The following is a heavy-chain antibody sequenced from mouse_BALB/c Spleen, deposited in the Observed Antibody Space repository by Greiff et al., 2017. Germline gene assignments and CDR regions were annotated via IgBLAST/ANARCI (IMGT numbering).Heavy chain of an antibody. CDR3: ARSGDWYFDV. CDR1: GYTFTSYW. CDR2: INPSTGYT. V-gene: IGHV1-7*01. Sequence: QVHVKQSGAELAKPGASVKMSCKASGYTFTSYWMHWVKQRPGQGLEWIGYINPSTGYTEYNQKFKDKATLTADKSSSTAYMQLSSLTSEDSAVYYCARSGDWYFDVWGAGTTVTVSS. J-gene: IGHJ1*01. D-gene: IGHD3-1*01.